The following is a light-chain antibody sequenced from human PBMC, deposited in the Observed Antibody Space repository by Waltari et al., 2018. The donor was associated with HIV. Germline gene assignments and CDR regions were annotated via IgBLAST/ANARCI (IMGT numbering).Light chain of an antibody. CDR2: DNQ. Sequence: SLLTQPTSVSAAPGKRVTISCPGRASNVASNFFLWYQHIPGTGPKPLLYDNQQRPAEVPQRFSASRTGTSASLDITGLQTADEADYYCVTWDSNVQILLFGGGTKVTVL. CDR1: ASNVASNF. CDR3: VTWDSNVQILL. V-gene: IGLV1-51*01. J-gene: IGLJ2*01.